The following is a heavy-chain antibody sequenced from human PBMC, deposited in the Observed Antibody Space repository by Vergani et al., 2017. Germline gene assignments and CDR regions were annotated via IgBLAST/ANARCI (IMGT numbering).Heavy chain of an antibody. CDR2: ISSSSSYT. D-gene: IGHD5-18*01. CDR1: GFTFSSYE. CDR3: ARANAAMVTRWYFDL. J-gene: IGHJ2*01. Sequence: EVQLVESGGGLVQPGGSLRLSCAASGFTFSSYEMNWVRQAPGKGLEWVSYISSSSSYTNYADSVKGRFTISRDNAKNSLYLQMNSLRAEDTAVYYCARANAAMVTRWYFDLWGRGTLVTVSS. V-gene: IGHV3-48*03.